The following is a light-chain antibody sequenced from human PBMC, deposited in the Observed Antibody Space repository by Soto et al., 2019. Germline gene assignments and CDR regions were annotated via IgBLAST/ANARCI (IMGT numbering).Light chain of an antibody. CDR2: GTS. V-gene: IGKV3-15*01. J-gene: IGKJ3*01. Sequence: VLTQSPATLSVSPGERATLSCRASQSISSNLAWYQQRPGQAPRLLIYGTSTRATGIPARFSGSGSGTEFTLTISSLQSEDFAVYYCQQYDSWPPLFTFGPGTKVDLK. CDR3: QQYDSWPPLFT. CDR1: QSISSN.